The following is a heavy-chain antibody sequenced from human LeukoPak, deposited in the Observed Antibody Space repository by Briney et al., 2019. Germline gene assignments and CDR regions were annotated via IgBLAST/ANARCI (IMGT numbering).Heavy chain of an antibody. CDR3: AREDRFGELLFVY. V-gene: IGHV4-59*12. J-gene: IGHJ4*02. Sequence: SETLSLTCTVSGGSISSYYWSWIRQPPGKGLEWIGYIYYSGSTNYNPSLKSRVTISVDTSKNQFSLKLSSVTAADTAVYYCAREDRFGELLFVYWGQGTLVTVSS. CDR1: GGSISSYY. CDR2: IYYSGST. D-gene: IGHD3-10*01.